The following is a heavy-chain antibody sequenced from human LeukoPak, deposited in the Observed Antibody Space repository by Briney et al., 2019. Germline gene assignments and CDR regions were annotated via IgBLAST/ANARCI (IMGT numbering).Heavy chain of an antibody. CDR3: ARGIGLYSSGWQDY. CDR2: ISTAGDT. CDR1: GFTFSSYD. J-gene: IGHJ4*02. D-gene: IGHD6-19*01. Sequence: GGSLRLSCAASGFTFSSYDMHWVRQATGKGLEWVSAISTAGDTYYPGSVKGRFTISRENAKNSLYLRMNSLRAGDTAVYYCARGIGLYSSGWQDYWGQGALVTVSS. V-gene: IGHV3-13*04.